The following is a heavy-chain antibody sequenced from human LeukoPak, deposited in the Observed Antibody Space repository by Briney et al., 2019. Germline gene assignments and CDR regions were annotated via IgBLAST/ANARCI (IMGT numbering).Heavy chain of an antibody. J-gene: IGHJ6*02. D-gene: IGHD2-2*03. CDR2: ISSSSSSYI. V-gene: IGHV3-21*01. Sequence: GGSLRLSCAASGFTFSSYSMNWVRQAPGKGLEWVSSISSSSSSYIYYADSVKGRFTISRDNAKNSLYLQMNSLRAEDTAVYYCARDLEIVVVPAAYYGMDVWGQGTTVTVSS. CDR1: GFTFSSYS. CDR3: ARDLEIVVVPAAYYGMDV.